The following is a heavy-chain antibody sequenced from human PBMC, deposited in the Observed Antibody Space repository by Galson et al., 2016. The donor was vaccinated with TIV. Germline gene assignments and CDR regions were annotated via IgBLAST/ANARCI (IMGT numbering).Heavy chain of an antibody. Sequence: SLRLSCAASGFTLSDYYMSWIRQAPGKGLEWVSAISGSGATTHYADSVKGRFTISRDNSKNTLYVQMNSLRAEDTAVYYCAKVPSSGFSYYYGWDVWGQGTTVTVS. D-gene: IGHD3-10*01. J-gene: IGHJ6*02. V-gene: IGHV3-23*01. CDR2: ISGSGATT. CDR1: GFTLSDYY. CDR3: AKVPSSGFSYYYGWDV.